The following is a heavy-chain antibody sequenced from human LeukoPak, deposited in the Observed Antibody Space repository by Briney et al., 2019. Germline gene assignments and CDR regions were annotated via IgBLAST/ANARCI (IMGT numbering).Heavy chain of an antibody. D-gene: IGHD2-21*02. CDR2: IIPIFGTA. CDR1: GGAFSSYA. V-gene: IGHV1-69*05. J-gene: IGHJ4*02. Sequence: SVKVSCKASGGAFSSYAISWVRQAPGQGLEWMGGIIPIFGTANYAQKFQGRVTITTDESTSTAYMELSSLRSEDTAVYYCARVAYCGGDCYSNYFDYWGQGTLVTVSS. CDR3: ARVAYCGGDCYSNYFDY.